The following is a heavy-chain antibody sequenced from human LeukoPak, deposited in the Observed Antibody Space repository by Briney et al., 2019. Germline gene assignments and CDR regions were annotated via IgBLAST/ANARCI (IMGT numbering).Heavy chain of an antibody. Sequence: PSETLSLTCTVSGGSVSNTNYYWAWIRQPPGKGLEWVGRIKSKTDGGTTDYAAPVKGRFSISRDDSKNTLYLQMNSLKIEDTAVYYCTTEGFLWGYWGQGTLVTVSP. D-gene: IGHD2/OR15-2a*01. CDR1: GGSVSNTNYY. CDR2: IKSKTDGGTT. CDR3: TTEGFLWGY. V-gene: IGHV3-15*01. J-gene: IGHJ4*02.